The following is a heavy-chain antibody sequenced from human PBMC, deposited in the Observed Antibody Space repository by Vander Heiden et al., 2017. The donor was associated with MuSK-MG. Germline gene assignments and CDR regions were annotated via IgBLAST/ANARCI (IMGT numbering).Heavy chain of an antibody. J-gene: IGHJ4*01. CDR2: ISYDGSNK. Sequence: QVQLVASGGGVVQPGRSLRLSCAAPGFTFSSYAMHWVRQAPGKGLEWVAVISYDGSNKYYADSVKGRFTISRDNSKNTLYLKMNSLRAEDTAVYYCARDRATMVREAFGYWGHGTLVTVSS. CDR3: ARDRATMVREAFGY. V-gene: IGHV3-30-3*01. D-gene: IGHD3-10*01. CDR1: GFTFSSYA.